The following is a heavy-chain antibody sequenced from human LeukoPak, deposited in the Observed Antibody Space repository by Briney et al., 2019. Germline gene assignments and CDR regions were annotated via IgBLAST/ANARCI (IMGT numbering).Heavy chain of an antibody. D-gene: IGHD6-13*01. CDR1: GGTFSSYA. CDR2: IIPILGIA. V-gene: IGHV1-69*04. Sequence: SVKVSCKAPGGTFSSYAISWVRQAPGQGLEWMGRIIPILGIANYAQRFQGRVTITADKSTSTAYMELSSLRSEDTAVYYCARRLRQQLVLGWFDPWGQGTLVTVSS. J-gene: IGHJ5*02. CDR3: ARRLRQQLVLGWFDP.